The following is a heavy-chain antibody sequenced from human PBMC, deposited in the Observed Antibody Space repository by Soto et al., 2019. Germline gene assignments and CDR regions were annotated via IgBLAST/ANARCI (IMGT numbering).Heavy chain of an antibody. CDR3: ARGARGDPGDY. Sequence: GGSLRLSCAASGFTFSSYGMHWVRQAPGKGLEWVAVIWYDGGNKYYADSVKGRFTISRDNSKNTLYLQMNSLRAEDTAVYYCARGARGDPGDYWGQGTLVTVSS. CDR2: IWYDGGNK. J-gene: IGHJ4*02. V-gene: IGHV3-33*01. CDR1: GFTFSSYG. D-gene: IGHD3-10*01.